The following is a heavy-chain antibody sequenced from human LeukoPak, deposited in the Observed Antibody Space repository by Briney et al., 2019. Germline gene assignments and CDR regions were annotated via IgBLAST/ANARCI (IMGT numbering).Heavy chain of an antibody. J-gene: IGHJ3*02. V-gene: IGHV1-69*06. D-gene: IGHD2-2*02. CDR3: ASGTSVNCSSTSCYISGAFDI. Sequence: SVKVSCKASGGTFSNYGISWVRQAPGQGLEWMGGIIPIFGTANYAQKFQGRVTITADKSTSTAYMELSSLRSEDTAVYYCASGTSVNCSSTSCYISGAFDIWGQGTMVTVSS. CDR1: GGTFSNYG. CDR2: IIPIFGTA.